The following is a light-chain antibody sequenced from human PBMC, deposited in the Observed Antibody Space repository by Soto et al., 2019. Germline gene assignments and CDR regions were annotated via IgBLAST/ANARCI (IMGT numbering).Light chain of an antibody. CDR1: QSIGSW. J-gene: IGKJ3*01. CDR3: QQYDRDPFT. CDR2: KAS. Sequence: DIQMTQSPSTLSASVGDRVTITCRASQSIGSWLAWYLQKPGKAPELLIYKASNLERGVPTRFSGSVSGTEFTLTIDSLQPDDFAIYYCQQYDRDPFTFGPGTKVDF. V-gene: IGKV1-5*03.